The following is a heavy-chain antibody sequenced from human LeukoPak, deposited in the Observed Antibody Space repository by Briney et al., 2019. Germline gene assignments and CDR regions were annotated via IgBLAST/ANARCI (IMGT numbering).Heavy chain of an antibody. CDR1: GYTLSTYT. CDR3: AREVAI. V-gene: IGHV1-3*01. J-gene: IGHJ4*02. D-gene: IGHD2-15*01. CDR2: IYAGNGNV. Sequence: ASVKVSCKASGYTLSTYTMHWQRQAPGQRPEWMGCIYAGNGNVKYSQNFQARVTITRDTSANTAYLELSSLRSEDTAVYYCAREVAIWGQGTLVTVSS.